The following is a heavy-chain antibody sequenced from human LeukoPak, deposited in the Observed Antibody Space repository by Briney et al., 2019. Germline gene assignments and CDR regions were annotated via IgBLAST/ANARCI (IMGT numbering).Heavy chain of an antibody. V-gene: IGHV1-18*01. CDR2: ISAYNGNT. D-gene: IGHD6-6*01. CDR3: ARCIAARQDWFDP. Sequence: ASVKVSCKASGYTFTSYAMHWVRQAPGQRLEWMGRISAYNGNTNYAQKLQGRVTMTTDTSTSTAYMELRSLRSDDTAVYYCARCIAARQDWFDPWGQGTLVTVSS. CDR1: GYTFTSYA. J-gene: IGHJ5*02.